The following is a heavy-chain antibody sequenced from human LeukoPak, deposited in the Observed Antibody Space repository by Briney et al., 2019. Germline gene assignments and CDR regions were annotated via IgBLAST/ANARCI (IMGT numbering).Heavy chain of an antibody. Sequence: SETLSLTCTVSGGSISSSSYYWGWIRQPPGKGLEWIGSIYTSGSTNYNPSLKSRVTMSVDTSKNQFSLKLSSVTAADTAVYYCARGGTMIDYWGQGTLVTVSS. J-gene: IGHJ4*02. CDR1: GGSISSSSYY. CDR3: ARGGTMIDY. D-gene: IGHD3-22*01. V-gene: IGHV4-39*07. CDR2: IYTSGST.